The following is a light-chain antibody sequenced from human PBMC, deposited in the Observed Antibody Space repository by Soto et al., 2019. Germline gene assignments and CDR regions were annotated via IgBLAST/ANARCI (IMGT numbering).Light chain of an antibody. CDR3: QQYNTYSRT. CDR1: QSISSW. J-gene: IGKJ1*01. CDR2: KAS. V-gene: IGKV1-5*03. Sequence: DIQMTQSPSTLSASVGDRVTITCRASQSISSWLAWCQQKPGKAPKLLIYKASTLERGVPSRFSGSGSGTAFTLTISSLQPDDFETFYCQQYNTYSRTFGQGTKVEVK.